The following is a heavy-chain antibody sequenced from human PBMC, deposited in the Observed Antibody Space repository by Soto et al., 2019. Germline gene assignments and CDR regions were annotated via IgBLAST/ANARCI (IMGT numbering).Heavy chain of an antibody. Sequence: GGSLRLSCXASGFTFSNYDMVWVRQAPGKGLEYISAITSGATRYYADSVKGRFTISRDNAKTSLYLQMDSLRNEDTAVYYCARGTNAAPGLDYWGQGILVTVSS. V-gene: IGHV3-64*04. D-gene: IGHD1-1*01. J-gene: IGHJ4*02. CDR2: ITSGATR. CDR3: ARGTNAAPGLDY. CDR1: GFTFSNYD.